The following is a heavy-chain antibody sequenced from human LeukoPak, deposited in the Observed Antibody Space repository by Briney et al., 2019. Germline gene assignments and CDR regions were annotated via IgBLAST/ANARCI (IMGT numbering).Heavy chain of an antibody. Sequence: GGSLRLSCAASGFTFSDYSMNWVRQAPGKGLEWVASISGNSNYIYYVDSVKGRFTISRDNAKNSLYLQMNGLRAEDTAVYYCARDYNIKWDDERLFDYWGQGTLVTVSS. CDR2: ISGNSNYI. J-gene: IGHJ4*02. D-gene: IGHD1-26*01. CDR3: ARDYNIKWDDERLFDY. V-gene: IGHV3-21*01. CDR1: GFTFSDYS.